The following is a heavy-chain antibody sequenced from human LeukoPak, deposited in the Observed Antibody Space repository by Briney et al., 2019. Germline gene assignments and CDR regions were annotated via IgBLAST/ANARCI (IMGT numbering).Heavy chain of an antibody. CDR1: GGSISNFY. Sequence: SETLSLTCTVSGGSISNFYWSWIRQPPGKGLEWLGCIYHSGSTNYNPSLKSRVTISVDTSKNQFSLKLSSVTAADTAVYYCARSITSSWYGDFQHWGQGTLVTVSS. V-gene: IGHV4-59*01. CDR3: ARSITSSWYGDFQH. J-gene: IGHJ1*01. D-gene: IGHD6-13*01. CDR2: IYHSGST.